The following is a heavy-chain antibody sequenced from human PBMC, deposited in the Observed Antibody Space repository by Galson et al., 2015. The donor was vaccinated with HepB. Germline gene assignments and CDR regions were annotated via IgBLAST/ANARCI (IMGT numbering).Heavy chain of an antibody. Sequence: SLRLSCAASGFRISDHYMSWIRQAPGKGLEWISYVTTRSSHTNYAESAKGRFAISIDNANSVVHLQLNSLRAEDTAVYYCARVQCSGGSCPFQMDAFDMWGRGTEVTVSS. D-gene: IGHD2-15*01. J-gene: IGHJ3*02. CDR2: VTTRSSHT. CDR1: GFRISDHY. V-gene: IGHV3-11*06. CDR3: ARVQCSGGSCPFQMDAFDM.